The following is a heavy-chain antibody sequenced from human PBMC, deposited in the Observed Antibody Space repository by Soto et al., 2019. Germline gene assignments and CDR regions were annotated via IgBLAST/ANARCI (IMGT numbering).Heavy chain of an antibody. J-gene: IGHJ3*02. CDR2: IYYSGST. CDR3: ARVITTRGYSGYDSGPLAFDI. V-gene: IGHV4-31*03. CDR1: GSSIRRGGYC. Sequence: SETRSLACSVSGSSIRRGGYCWSWIRLQPGKGLEWIRYIYYSGSTYYNPSLKSRVTISVDTSKNQFSLKLRSVTAADTAVYYCARVITTRGYSGYDSGPLAFDIWGQGTMVT. D-gene: IGHD5-12*01.